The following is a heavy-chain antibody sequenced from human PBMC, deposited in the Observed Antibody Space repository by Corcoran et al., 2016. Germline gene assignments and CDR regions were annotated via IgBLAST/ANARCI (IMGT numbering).Heavy chain of an antibody. V-gene: IGHV4-34*01. CDR2: INHSGST. CDR3: ASILPSSQRGGMDV. D-gene: IGHD2-2*01. J-gene: IGHJ6*02. Sequence: QSQQWGAGLLKPSETLSLTCAVYGGSFSGYYGSWIRQPPGEGLEWIGEINHSGSTNYNPSLKSRVTISVDTSKNQFSLKLSSVTAADTAVYYCASILPSSQRGGMDVWGQGTTVTVSS. CDR1: GGSFSGYY.